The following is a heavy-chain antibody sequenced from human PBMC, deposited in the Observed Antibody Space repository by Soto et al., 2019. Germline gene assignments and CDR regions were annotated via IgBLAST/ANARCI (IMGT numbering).Heavy chain of an antibody. D-gene: IGHD1-26*01. J-gene: IGHJ6*04. CDR3: TSYDVGGDTLAV. CDR1: VYSISSDYYH. Sequence: QLQLQQSGPGLVKPSQHLSLTCTVSVYSISSDYYHWTWIRQSPGKGLEWNGYIHHSRSILYNPSLKRRVSISAQPSRNRFACRLTSPPAAATAVYLCTSYDVGGDTLAVGDRGTRSTVSP. CDR2: IHHSRSI. V-gene: IGHV4-30-4*08.